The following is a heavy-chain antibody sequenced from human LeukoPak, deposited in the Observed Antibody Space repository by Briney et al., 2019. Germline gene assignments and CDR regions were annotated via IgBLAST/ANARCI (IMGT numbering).Heavy chain of an antibody. CDR3: ASPIAVAGPFDY. D-gene: IGHD6-19*01. J-gene: IGHJ4*02. CDR2: INHSGST. Sequence: GSLRLSCAASGFTFSGYWSWIRQPPGKGLEWIGEINHSGSTNYNPSLKSRVTISVDTSKNQFCLKLSSVTAADTAVYYCASPIAVAGPFDYWGQETRVTVSS. CDR1: GFTFSGY. V-gene: IGHV4-34*01.